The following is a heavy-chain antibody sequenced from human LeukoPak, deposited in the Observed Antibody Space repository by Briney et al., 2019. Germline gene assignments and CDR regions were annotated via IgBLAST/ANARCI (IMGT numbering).Heavy chain of an antibody. CDR1: GYTFTSYG. V-gene: IGHV1-18*01. D-gene: IGHD2-2*02. CDR3: ARVQYQLLYRPYYFDY. J-gene: IGHJ4*02. Sequence: ASVKVSCKASGYTFTSYGISWVRQAPGQGLEWMGWISAYNGNTNYAQKLQGRDTMTTDTSTSTAYMELRSLRSDDTAVYYCARVQYQLLYRPYYFDYWGQGTLVTVSS. CDR2: ISAYNGNT.